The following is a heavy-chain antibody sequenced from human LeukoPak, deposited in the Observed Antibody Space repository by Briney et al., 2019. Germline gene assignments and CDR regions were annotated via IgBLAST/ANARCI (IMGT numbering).Heavy chain of an antibody. CDR1: GFSVSDTY. V-gene: IGHV3-66*01. CDR3: ARGKSGIYTRPFDY. Sequence: SGGSLRLSCAVSGFSVSDTYMSWVRQAPGKALEWVSLLYSWGSTHYAASVKDRFTISRDKSKNMLSLQMNSLRAEDTAVYYCARGKSGIYTRPFDYWGQGNLVTVSS. CDR2: LYSWGST. J-gene: IGHJ4*02. D-gene: IGHD1-26*01.